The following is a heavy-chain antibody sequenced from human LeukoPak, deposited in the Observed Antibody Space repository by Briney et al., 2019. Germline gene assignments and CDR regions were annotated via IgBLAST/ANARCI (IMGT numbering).Heavy chain of an antibody. D-gene: IGHD2-15*01. CDR1: GFTFSSYS. CDR2: ISTSSTTI. Sequence: GGSLRLSCAASGFTFSSYSMNWVRQAPGKGLEWVSYISTSSTTIYYADSVKGRFTISRDNAKNSLYLQMNSLRAEDTAVYYCARLYCRGGSCYSGDAFDIWGQGTMVTVSS. J-gene: IGHJ3*02. CDR3: ARLYCRGGSCYSGDAFDI. V-gene: IGHV3-48*04.